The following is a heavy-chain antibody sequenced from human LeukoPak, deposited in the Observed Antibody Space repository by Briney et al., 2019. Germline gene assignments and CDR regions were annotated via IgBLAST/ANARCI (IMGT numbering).Heavy chain of an antibody. Sequence: SETLSLTCTVSGGSISSSSYYWGWIRQPPGKGLEWIGSIYYSGSTYYHPSLKSRVTISVDTSKNQFSLKLSSVTAADTAVYYCARHKWLDRYWYFDLWGRGTLVTVSS. CDR1: GGSISSSSYY. V-gene: IGHV4-39*01. D-gene: IGHD6-19*01. CDR2: IYYSGST. CDR3: ARHKWLDRYWYFDL. J-gene: IGHJ2*01.